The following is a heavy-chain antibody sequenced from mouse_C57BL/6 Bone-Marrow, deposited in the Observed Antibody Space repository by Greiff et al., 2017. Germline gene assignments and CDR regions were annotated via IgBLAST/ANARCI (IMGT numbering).Heavy chain of an antibody. J-gene: IGHJ2*01. CDR1: GLTFSSYG. Sequence: EVKLMESGGDLVKPGGSLKLPCAASGLTFSSYGMSWFRQTPDKRLEWVATISSGGGCTYYPASVKGRFTISRDNAKNTLYLQMSSLKSEDTAMYYCARHAPSPVDYWGQGTPLTVSS. CDR3: ARHAPSPVDY. V-gene: IGHV5-6*01. CDR2: ISSGGGCT.